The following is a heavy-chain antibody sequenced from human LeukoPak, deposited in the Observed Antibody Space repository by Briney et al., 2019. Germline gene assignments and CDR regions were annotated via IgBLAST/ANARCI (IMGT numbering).Heavy chain of an antibody. D-gene: IGHD1-1*01. V-gene: IGHV3-21*03. CDR1: GFTFSTYS. CDR2: ISSSSSYI. J-gene: IGHJ6*03. CDR3: ARDRLLEDREYYYYYYMDV. Sequence: GGSLRLSCAASGFTFSTYSMNWVRQAPGKGLEWVSSISSSSSYIYYADSVKGRFTISRDNAKNSLFLQMNSLRAEDTAVYYCARDRLLEDREYYYYYYMDVWGKGTTVTVSS.